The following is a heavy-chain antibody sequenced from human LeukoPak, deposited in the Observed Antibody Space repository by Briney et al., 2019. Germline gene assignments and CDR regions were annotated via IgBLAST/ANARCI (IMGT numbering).Heavy chain of an antibody. CDR1: GYSISSSYY. CDR3: ARNLEYDYDILTGYPDV. J-gene: IGHJ6*04. D-gene: IGHD3-9*01. Sequence: SETLSLTCTVSGYSISSSYYWGWIRQPPGKGLERIGSSYCSGGTYYNPSLKSRVTITVDTSKNQFSLKLSSVTAADTAVYYCARNLEYDYDILTGYPDVWGKGTTVTVSS. V-gene: IGHV4-38-2*02. CDR2: SYCSGGT.